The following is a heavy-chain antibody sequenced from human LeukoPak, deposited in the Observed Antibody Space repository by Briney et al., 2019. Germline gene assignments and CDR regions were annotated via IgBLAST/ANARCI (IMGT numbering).Heavy chain of an antibody. CDR1: GGTFSSYA. J-gene: IGHJ5*02. V-gene: IGHV1-69*05. D-gene: IGHD6-6*01. Sequence: SVKVSCKASGGTFSSYAISWVRQAPGQGLEWMGGIIPIFGTANYAQKFQGRVTITTNESTSTAYMELSSLRSEDTAVYYCAREEYSSSSSGPGWFDPWGQGTLVTVSS. CDR2: IIPIFGTA. CDR3: AREEYSSSSSGPGWFDP.